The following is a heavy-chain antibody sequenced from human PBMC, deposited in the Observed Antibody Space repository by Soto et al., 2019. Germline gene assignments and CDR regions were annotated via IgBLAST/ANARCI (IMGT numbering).Heavy chain of an antibody. D-gene: IGHD2-2*01. CDR3: ARGIVVGLYYYYGMDV. Sequence: SVKVSCKASGGTFSSYAISWVRQAPGQGLEWMGGIIPIFGTANYAQKFQGRVTITADESTSTAYMELSSLRSEDTAVYYCARGIVVGLYYYYGMDVWGQGTTVTVSS. CDR1: GGTFSSYA. V-gene: IGHV1-69*13. J-gene: IGHJ6*02. CDR2: IIPIFGTA.